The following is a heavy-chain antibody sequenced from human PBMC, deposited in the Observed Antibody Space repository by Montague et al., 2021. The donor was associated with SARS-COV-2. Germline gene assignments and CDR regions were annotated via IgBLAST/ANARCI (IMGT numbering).Heavy chain of an antibody. CDR3: ARDTGISGAFDI. CDR2: IYYSGST. D-gene: IGHD2-15*01. CDR1: GGSISSGGYY. J-gene: IGHJ3*02. Sequence: TLSLTCTVSGGSISSGGYYWSWIRQHPGKGLEWIGYIYYSGSTYYNPSLKSRVTISVDTSKNQFSPKLGSVTAADTAVYYCARDTGISGAFDIWGQGTMVTVSS. V-gene: IGHV4-31*03.